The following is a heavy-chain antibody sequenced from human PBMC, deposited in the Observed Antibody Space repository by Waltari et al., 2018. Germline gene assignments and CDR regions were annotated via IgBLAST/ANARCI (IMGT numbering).Heavy chain of an antibody. CDR3: ARLGNDFWSGPDAFDI. Sequence: EVQLVESGGGLVQPGGSLRLSSATSGFTFSSYWMTWVRQAPGKGLEWVANIKQDGGEKYYVDSVKGRFTISRDNAKNSLYLQMNSLRAEDTAVYYCARLGNDFWSGPDAFDIWGQGTMVTVSS. V-gene: IGHV3-7*01. CDR2: IKQDGGEK. D-gene: IGHD3-3*01. CDR1: GFTFSSYW. J-gene: IGHJ3*02.